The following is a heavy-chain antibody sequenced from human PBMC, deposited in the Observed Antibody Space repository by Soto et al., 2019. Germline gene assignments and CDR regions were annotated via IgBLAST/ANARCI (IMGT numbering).Heavy chain of an antibody. CDR2: IIPIFVTA. CDR3: ARDRGEIKGYCSGGSCPNGAFDI. Sequence: SVKVSCKASGGTFSSYAISWVRQAPGQGLEWMGGIIPIFVTANYAQKFQGRVTITADESTSTAYMELSSLRSEDTAVYYCARDRGEIKGYCSGGSCPNGAFDIWGQGTMDTVSS. V-gene: IGHV1-69*13. CDR1: GGTFSSYA. J-gene: IGHJ3*02. D-gene: IGHD2-15*01.